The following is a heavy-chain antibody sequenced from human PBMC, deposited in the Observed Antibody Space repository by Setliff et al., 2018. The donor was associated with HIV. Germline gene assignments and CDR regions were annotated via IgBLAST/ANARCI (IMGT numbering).Heavy chain of an antibody. D-gene: IGHD2-21*01. Sequence: SETLSLTCSVSGVSINRTDHYWGWIRQSPGKRLEWIGSVSQSGSTYYNPSLKSRITISVDRSKHLFSLKLISVSAADQGVYYCARVPVAGANWFDPWGLGTLVTVSS. CDR3: ARVPVAGANWFDP. J-gene: IGHJ5*02. V-gene: IGHV4-39*01. CDR1: GVSINRTDHY. CDR2: VSQSGST.